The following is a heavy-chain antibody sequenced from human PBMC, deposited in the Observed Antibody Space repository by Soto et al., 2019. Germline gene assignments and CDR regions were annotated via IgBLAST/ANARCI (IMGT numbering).Heavy chain of an antibody. Sequence: SETLSLTCTVSGGSISSGDYYWSWIRQPPGKGLEWIGYIYYSGSTYYNPSLKSRVTISVDTSKNQFSLKLSSVTAADTAVYYCASYGSGSYYTGSFDYWGQGTLVTVSS. D-gene: IGHD3-10*01. CDR1: GGSISSGDYY. CDR3: ASYGSGSYYTGSFDY. J-gene: IGHJ4*02. V-gene: IGHV4-30-4*01. CDR2: IYYSGST.